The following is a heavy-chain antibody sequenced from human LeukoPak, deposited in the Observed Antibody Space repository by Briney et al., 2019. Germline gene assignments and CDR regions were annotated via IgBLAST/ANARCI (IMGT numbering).Heavy chain of an antibody. D-gene: IGHD3-3*01. CDR1: GYTFTSYG. CDR3: ARVESITIFGVVIGNWFDP. Sequence: ASVKVSCKASGYTFTSYGISWVRQAPGQGLEWMGWICAYNGNTNYAQKLQGRVTMTTDTSKSTAYMELRSLRSDDTAVYYCARVESITIFGVVIGNWFDPWGQGTLVTVSS. V-gene: IGHV1-18*01. CDR2: ICAYNGNT. J-gene: IGHJ5*02.